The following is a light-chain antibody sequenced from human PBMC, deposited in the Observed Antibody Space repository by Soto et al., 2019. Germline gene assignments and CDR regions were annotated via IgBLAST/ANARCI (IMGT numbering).Light chain of an antibody. Sequence: DIQLTHSRAFLSSSLGDRVTVTCRASQGISSYLAWYQQKPGKGPKLLIYAASTLQSGVPLRFSGSGSGTSFTLTISSLQPEDFATYYCQQLLSYPITFGQGTRLEIK. V-gene: IGKV1-9*01. CDR1: QGISSY. J-gene: IGKJ5*01. CDR2: AAS. CDR3: QQLLSYPIT.